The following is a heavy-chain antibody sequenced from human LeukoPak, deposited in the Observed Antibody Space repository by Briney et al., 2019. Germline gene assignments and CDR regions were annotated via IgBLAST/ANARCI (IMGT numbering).Heavy chain of an antibody. CDR2: IYYSGST. J-gene: IGHJ6*02. V-gene: IGHV4-61*08. D-gene: IGHD1-7*01. Sequence: PSQTLSLTCAVSGGSISSSGYSWSWIRQPPGKGLEWIGYIYYSGSTNYNPSLKSRVTISVDTSKNQFSLKLSSVTAADTAVYHCARDNWNYGSSMDVWGQGTTVTVSS. CDR3: ARDNWNYGSSMDV. CDR1: GGSISSSGYS.